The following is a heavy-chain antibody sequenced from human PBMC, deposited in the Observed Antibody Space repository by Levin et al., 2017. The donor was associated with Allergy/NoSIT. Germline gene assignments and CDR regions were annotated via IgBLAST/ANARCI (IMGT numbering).Heavy chain of an antibody. CDR3: ARSNWNHGAFDY. CDR2: ISNSGNTI. CDR1: GFTFRDYY. D-gene: IGHD1-14*01. J-gene: IGHJ4*02. Sequence: GESLKISCAASGFTFRDYYMTWIRQPPGKGLEWVSYISNSGNTIYYADSVKGRFTISRDNAENSLYLQMISLRAEDTAVYYCARSNWNHGAFDYWGQGALVTVSS. V-gene: IGHV3-11*01.